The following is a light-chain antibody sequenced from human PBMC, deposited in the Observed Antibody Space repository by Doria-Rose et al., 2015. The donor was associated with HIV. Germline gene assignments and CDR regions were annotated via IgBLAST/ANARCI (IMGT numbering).Light chain of an antibody. CDR3: CSYAGSAYV. J-gene: IGLJ1*01. V-gene: IGLV2-23*02. CDR1: SSDVGKYNL. CDR2: EVN. Sequence: SPGQSITISCTGTSSDVGKYNLVSWYQQHPGKAPKLMIYEVNKRPSGVANRFSGSKSGNTASLTISGLQAEDEADYYCCSYAGSAYVFGTGTKVTVL.